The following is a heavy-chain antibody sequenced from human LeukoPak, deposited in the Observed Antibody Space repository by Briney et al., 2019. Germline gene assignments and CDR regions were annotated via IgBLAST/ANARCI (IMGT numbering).Heavy chain of an antibody. CDR1: GFIFRNYG. Sequence: GGSLILSSAASGFIFRNYGMYWVRQAPGKGLEWVAVIWHDGSAEFYADSVKGRFSISRDDSKNTVYLQMNSLRVEDTALYYCARDSRGGWSGYFDLWGQGIVVTVSS. D-gene: IGHD6-19*01. CDR3: ARDSRGGWSGYFDL. J-gene: IGHJ4*02. V-gene: IGHV3-33*07. CDR2: IWHDGSAE.